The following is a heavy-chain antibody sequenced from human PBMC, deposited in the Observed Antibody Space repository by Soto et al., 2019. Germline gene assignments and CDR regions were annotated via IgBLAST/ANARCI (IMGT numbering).Heavy chain of an antibody. CDR3: ARRPEGSGYYDWFDP. D-gene: IGHD3-22*01. CDR1: GGTFSSYA. J-gene: IGHJ5*02. CDR2: IIPIFGTA. V-gene: IGHV1-69*01. Sequence: QVQLVQSGAEVKKPGSSVKVSCKASGGTFSSYAISWVRQAPGQGLEWMGGIIPIFGTANYAQKFQGRVTITADESTSTAYMELSGLRSEDTAVYYCARRPEGSGYYDWFDPWGQGTLVTVSS.